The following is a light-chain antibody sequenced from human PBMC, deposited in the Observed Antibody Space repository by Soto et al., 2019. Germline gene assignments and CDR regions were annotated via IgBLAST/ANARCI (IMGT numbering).Light chain of an antibody. J-gene: IGLJ2*01. CDR3: SSYTSSSTLDVV. CDR2: DVS. Sequence: QSALTQPASVSGSPGQSITISCTGTSSDVGGYNYVSWYQQHPGKAPKLTIYDVSSRPSGISNRFSGSKSGNTASLTISGLQAEDEADYYCSSYTSSSTLDVVFGGGTKVTVL. CDR1: SSDVGGYNY. V-gene: IGLV2-14*01.